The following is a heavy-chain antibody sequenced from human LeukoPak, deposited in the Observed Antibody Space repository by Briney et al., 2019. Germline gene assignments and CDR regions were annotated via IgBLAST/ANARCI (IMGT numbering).Heavy chain of an antibody. V-gene: IGHV4-34*01. CDR1: GGSFSGYY. Sequence: SETLSLTCAAYGGSFSGYYWGWIRQPPGKGLEWIGSIYYSGSTYYNPSLKSRVTISVDTSKNQFSLKLSSVTAADTAVYYCARAGAARLYNWFDPWGQGTLVTVSS. CDR3: ARAGAARLYNWFDP. J-gene: IGHJ5*02. D-gene: IGHD6-6*01. CDR2: IYYSGST.